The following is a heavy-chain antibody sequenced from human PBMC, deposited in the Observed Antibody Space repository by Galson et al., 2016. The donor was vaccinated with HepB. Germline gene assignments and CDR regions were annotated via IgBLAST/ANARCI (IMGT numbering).Heavy chain of an antibody. CDR2: INQDGGNK. D-gene: IGHD6-19*01. CDR3: AREPWSRLEDNSGWSVGADC. V-gene: IGHV3-7*03. CDR1: GFTFSSYW. J-gene: IGHJ4*02. Sequence: SLRLSCAASGFTFSSYWMNWVRQAPGKGLEWVAAINQDGGNKYYVDSVKGRFTISRDNAKNSLYLQMNSLRAEDTAIYFCAREPWSRLEDNSGWSVGADCWGQGTLVTVS.